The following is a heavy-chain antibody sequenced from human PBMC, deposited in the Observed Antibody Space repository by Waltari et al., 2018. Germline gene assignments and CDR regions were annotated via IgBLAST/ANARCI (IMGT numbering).Heavy chain of an antibody. V-gene: IGHV3-30-3*01. J-gene: IGHJ3*02. CDR3: ARTYCSSTSCYESGAFDI. Sequence: QVQLVESGGGVVQPGRSLRLSCAASGFTFSSYAMHWVRQAPGNGLEWVAVIAYDGSNKYYADSVKGRFTNSRDNSKNTLYLQMNSLRAEDTAVYYCARTYCSSTSCYESGAFDIWGQGTMVTVSS. CDR2: IAYDGSNK. D-gene: IGHD2-2*01. CDR1: GFTFSSYA.